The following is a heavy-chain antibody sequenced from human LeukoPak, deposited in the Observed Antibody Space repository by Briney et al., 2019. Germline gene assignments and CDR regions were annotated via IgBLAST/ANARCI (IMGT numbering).Heavy chain of an antibody. CDR2: INSDGSST. J-gene: IGHJ4*02. CDR1: GFTFSSYW. D-gene: IGHD6-25*01. Sequence: GGSLRLSCSASGFTFSSYWMHWVRQAPGKGLVGVSRINSDGSSTSYADAVNGRFTISRDNATNTLYLQMNSLRAEDTAVYYCARLGSQGGVAALDYWGQGTLVTVSS. V-gene: IGHV3-74*01. CDR3: ARLGSQGGVAALDY.